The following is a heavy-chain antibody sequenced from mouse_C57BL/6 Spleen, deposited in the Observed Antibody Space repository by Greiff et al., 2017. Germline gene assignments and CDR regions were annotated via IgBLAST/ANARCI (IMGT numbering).Heavy chain of an antibody. CDR3: ASEREICYGNYEGFAY. V-gene: IGHV1-55*01. J-gene: IGHJ3*01. Sequence: QVQLQQPGAELVKPGASVKMSCKASGYTFTSYWITWVKQRPGQGLEWIGDIYPGSGSTNYNEKFKSKATLTVDTSSSTAYMQLSSLTSEDSAVYYCASEREICYGNYEGFAYWGQGTLVTVSA. CDR2: IYPGSGST. D-gene: IGHD2-1*01. CDR1: GYTFTSYW.